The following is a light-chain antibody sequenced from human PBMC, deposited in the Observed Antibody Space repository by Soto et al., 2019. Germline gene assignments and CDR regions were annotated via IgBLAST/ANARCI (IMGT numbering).Light chain of an antibody. J-gene: IGLJ1*01. CDR2: VVS. CDR1: ISDVGNYHL. V-gene: IGLV2-14*02. CDR3: SSYRSGGTFV. Sequence: QSALTQPASVSGSPGQSITISCIGIISDVGNYHLVSWYQQHPGKAPKVLISVVSNRPSGVSNRFSGSKSGNTASLTISGLQAEDEADYYCSSYRSGGTFVFGSGTKLTVL.